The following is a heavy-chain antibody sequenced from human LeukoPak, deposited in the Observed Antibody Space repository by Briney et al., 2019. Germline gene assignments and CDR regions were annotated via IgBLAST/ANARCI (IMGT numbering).Heavy chain of an antibody. D-gene: IGHD3-9*01. V-gene: IGHV3-21*01. Sequence: GGSLRLSCADSGFTVSSNYMNWVRQAPGKGLEWVSSISSSSSYIYYADSVKGRFTISRDNAKNSMYLQMNSLRAEDTAVYYCVRGPIAYVDILTGDYWGQGTLVTVSS. J-gene: IGHJ4*02. CDR1: GFTVSSNY. CDR3: VRGPIAYVDILTGDY. CDR2: ISSSSSYI.